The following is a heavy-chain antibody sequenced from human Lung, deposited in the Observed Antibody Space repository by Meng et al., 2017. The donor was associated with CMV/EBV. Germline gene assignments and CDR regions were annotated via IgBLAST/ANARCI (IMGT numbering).Heavy chain of an antibody. CDR1: GYTFTGYY. CDR2: ITPSSGGT. V-gene: IGHV1-2*06. J-gene: IGHJ4*02. D-gene: IGHD7-27*01. Sequence: GQLVQSGAEVKKPGASVKVSCKASGYTFTGYYMHWLRQAPGQGLEWVGRITPSSGGTTYAQKFQGRVTMTRDTSTSTAYMELSSLRSDDAAIYYCVRANLGSADYWGQGTLVTVSS. CDR3: VRANLGSADY.